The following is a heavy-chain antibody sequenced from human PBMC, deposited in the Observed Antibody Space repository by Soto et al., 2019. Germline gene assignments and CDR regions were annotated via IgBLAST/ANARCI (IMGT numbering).Heavy chain of an antibody. D-gene: IGHD4-17*01. CDR3: ALNYGDYRSRAFDI. CDR2: IYWDDDK. V-gene: IGHV2-5*02. Sequence: QITLKESGPTLVKPTQTLTLTCTFSGFSLSTSGVGVGWIRQPPGKALEWLALIYWDDDKRYSPSLKSRLTITKHNPKNPVVLTMTNMDPVDTATYYCALNYGDYRSRAFDIWGQGTMVTVSS. CDR1: GFSLSTSGVG. J-gene: IGHJ3*02.